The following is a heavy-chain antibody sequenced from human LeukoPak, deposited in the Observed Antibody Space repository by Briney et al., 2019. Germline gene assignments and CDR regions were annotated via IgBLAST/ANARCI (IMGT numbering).Heavy chain of an antibody. V-gene: IGHV4-38-2*02. D-gene: IGHD1-26*01. CDR2: IYHSGST. J-gene: IGHJ4*02. CDR1: GYSISSGYY. Sequence: PSETLSLTCTVSGYSISSGYYWGWIRQPPGKGLEWIGSIYHSGSTNYNPSLKSRVTISVDKSKNQFSLKLSSVTAADTAVYYCARDPVGATSFDYWGQGTLVTVSS. CDR3: ARDPVGATSFDY.